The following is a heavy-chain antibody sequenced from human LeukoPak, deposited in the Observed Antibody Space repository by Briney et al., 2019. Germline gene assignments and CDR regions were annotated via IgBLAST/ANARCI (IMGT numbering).Heavy chain of an antibody. CDR1: GLTFSSFG. J-gene: IGHJ5*02. V-gene: IGHV3-48*01. CDR3: ARDRYGSGINWQGFDP. Sequence: AGGSLRLSCAVSGLTFSSFGMDWVRQAPGRGLEWVSYISSSGTSIYYADSVKGRFTISRDNAKNSLYLQMNSLGAEDTAVYYCARDRYGSGINWQGFDPWGQGTLVTVSS. D-gene: IGHD3-10*01. CDR2: ISSSGTSI.